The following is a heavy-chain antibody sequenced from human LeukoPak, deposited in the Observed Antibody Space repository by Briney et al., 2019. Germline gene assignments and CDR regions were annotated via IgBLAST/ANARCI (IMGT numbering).Heavy chain of an antibody. CDR3: AKGDHYYDSSGIDY. Sequence: PGGSLRLSCAASGFTFDDYAMHWVRQAPGKGLEWVSGISWNSGSIGYADSVKGRFTISRDNAKNSLYLQMNSLRAEDTALYYCAKGDHYYDSSGIDYWGQGTLVTVSS. CDR1: GFTFDDYA. J-gene: IGHJ4*02. CDR2: ISWNSGSI. V-gene: IGHV3-9*01. D-gene: IGHD3-22*01.